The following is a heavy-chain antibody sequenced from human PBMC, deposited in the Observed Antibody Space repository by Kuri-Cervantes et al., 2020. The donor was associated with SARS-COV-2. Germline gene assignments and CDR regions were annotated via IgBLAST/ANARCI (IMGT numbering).Heavy chain of an antibody. J-gene: IGHJ6*02. D-gene: IGHD1-26*01. Sequence: GGSLRLSCAASGFTFSSYAMSWVRQAPGKGLEWVSAISGSGGSTYYADSVKGRFTISRDNSKNTLYLQMNSLKTEDTAVYYCVRERGSDGGDLAVWGQGTTVTVSS. CDR1: GFTFSSYA. V-gene: IGHV3-23*01. CDR2: ISGSGGST. CDR3: VRERGSDGGDLAV.